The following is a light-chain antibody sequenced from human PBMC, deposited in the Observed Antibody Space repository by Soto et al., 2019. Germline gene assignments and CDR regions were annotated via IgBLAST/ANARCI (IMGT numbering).Light chain of an antibody. CDR2: GAS. Sequence: ENVLTQSPGTLSLSPGDTATLSCRASQTIFNSYLAWYQQKPGQAPRLLIYGASSRATGIPDRFSGGGSGTDFPLTITRLEPEDFAVYYCQQYGSSYTFGQGTKLEMK. J-gene: IGKJ2*01. V-gene: IGKV3-20*01. CDR3: QQYGSSYT. CDR1: QTIFNSY.